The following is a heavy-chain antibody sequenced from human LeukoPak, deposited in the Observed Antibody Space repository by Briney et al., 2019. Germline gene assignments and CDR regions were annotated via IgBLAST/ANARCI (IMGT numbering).Heavy chain of an antibody. V-gene: IGHV3-43*02. D-gene: IGHD1-1*01. J-gene: IGHJ4*02. CDR1: GFTFDEHD. CDR2: ISKDGGNK. CDR3: AKRSGAPNNFDY. Sequence: GGSLRLSCAASGFTFDEHDMYWVRQVPGKGLEWVCLISKDGGNKHYADSVKSRFSISRDNNRNSLSLQMNSLRSEDTALYFCAKRSGAPNNFDYWGQGALVTVSS.